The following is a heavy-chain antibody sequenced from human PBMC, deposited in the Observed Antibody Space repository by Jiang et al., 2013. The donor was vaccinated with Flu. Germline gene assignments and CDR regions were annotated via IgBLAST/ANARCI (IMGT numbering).Heavy chain of an antibody. V-gene: IGHV4-39*01. CDR1: GGSISSSSYY. D-gene: IGHD1-26*01. CDR2: IYYSGST. J-gene: IGHJ4*02. CDR3: ARQSVGAKGGFGIDY. Sequence: PGLVKPSETLSLTCTVSGGSISSSSYYWGWIRQPPGKGLEWIGSIYYSGSTYYNPSLKSRVTISVDTSKNQFSLKLSSVTATDTAVYYCARQSVGAKGGFGIDYWGQGTLVTVSS.